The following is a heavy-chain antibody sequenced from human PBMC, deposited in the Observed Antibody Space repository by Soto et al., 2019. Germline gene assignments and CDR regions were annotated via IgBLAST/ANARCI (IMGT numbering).Heavy chain of an antibody. J-gene: IGHJ4*02. CDR2: ISAYNSNT. V-gene: IGHV1-18*01. CDR1: GYTFSSHG. Sequence: ASVKVSCKASGYTFSSHGISWVRQAPGQGLEWMGWISAYNSNTNYAQKFQGRVTMTTDTSTSTAYMELRSLRSDDTAVYYCARDVRDYGDYGPKHEFDYWGQGTLVTVSS. CDR3: ARDVRDYGDYGPKHEFDY. D-gene: IGHD4-17*01.